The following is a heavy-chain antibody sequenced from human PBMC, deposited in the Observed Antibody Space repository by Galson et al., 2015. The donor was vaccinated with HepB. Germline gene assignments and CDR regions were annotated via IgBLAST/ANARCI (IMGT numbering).Heavy chain of an antibody. CDR1: GFTFSSYG. V-gene: IGHV3-30*18. CDR3: AKISILAPSDY. J-gene: IGHJ4*02. CDR2: ISYDGRNK. D-gene: IGHD3-3*01. Sequence: SLRLSCAASGFTFSSYGMHWVRQAPGKGLEWVALISYDGRNKYYADSVRGRFTVSRVNSKSTLFLQMNSLSLDDTALYYCAKISILAPSDYWGQGTLVTVSS.